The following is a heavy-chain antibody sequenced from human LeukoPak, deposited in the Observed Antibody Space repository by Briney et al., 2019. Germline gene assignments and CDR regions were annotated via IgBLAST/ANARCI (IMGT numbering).Heavy chain of an antibody. CDR1: GFTFANFG. J-gene: IGHJ4*02. CDR2: IIGGAGST. D-gene: IGHD6-19*01. Sequence: GGSLRLSCAASGFTFANFGMTLVRQAPGKGLEWVSSIIGGAGSTYYADSVKGRFTISRDNSNSMLYFHMNSLRAEDTAVYYCAKGVSSAGWYGLENWGQGTLVTVSS. CDR3: AKGVSSAGWYGLEN. V-gene: IGHV3-23*01.